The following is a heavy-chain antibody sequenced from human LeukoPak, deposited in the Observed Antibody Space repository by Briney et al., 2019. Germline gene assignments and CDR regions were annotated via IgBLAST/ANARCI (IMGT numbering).Heavy chain of an antibody. CDR3: ARWRGAGTLVVPAAPSLIYGMDV. J-gene: IGHJ6*04. Sequence: SETLSLTCAVYGGSFSGYYWSWIRQPPGKGLEWIGEINHSGSTNYNPSLKSRVTISVDTSKNQFSLKLSSVTAADTAVYYCARWRGAGTLVVPAAPSLIYGMDVWGKGTTVTVSS. CDR1: GGSFSGYY. CDR2: INHSGST. D-gene: IGHD2-2*01. V-gene: IGHV4-34*01.